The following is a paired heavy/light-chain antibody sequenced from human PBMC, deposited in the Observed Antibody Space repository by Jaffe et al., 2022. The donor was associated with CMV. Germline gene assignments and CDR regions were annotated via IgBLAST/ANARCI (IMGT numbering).Heavy chain of an antibody. Sequence: QGQLVQSGPEVKEPGASVKVSCKASGYPFGAYGITWVRQAPGQGLEWVGWISAHNGHTSSAQNLQDRITMTTDSSTTTAYMELTRLRSDDTAIYYCAKMRMPPYNWFDPWGQGTLVTVSS. J-gene: IGHJ5*02. V-gene: IGHV1-18*01. CDR3: AKMRMPPYNWFDP. CDR1: GYPFGAYG. CDR2: ISAHNGHT. D-gene: IGHD2-2*01.
Light chain of an antibody. Sequence: QSALTQPPSMSATPGQKVTISCSGYSSNIGSNSVAWYQHLPGTAPKLLIYENDKRPSGIPVRFSGSKSGTSATLDITGVQTGDEADYYCGTWDSRLSVGVFAGGTKLTVL. J-gene: IGLJ3*02. V-gene: IGLV1-51*02. CDR3: GTWDSRLSVGV. CDR2: END. CDR1: SSNIGSNS.